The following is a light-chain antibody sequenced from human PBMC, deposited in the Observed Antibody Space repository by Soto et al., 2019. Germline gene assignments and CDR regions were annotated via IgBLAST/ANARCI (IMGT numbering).Light chain of an antibody. Sequence: DIQMTQSPSTLSPSVGDRVTITCRASQNIDRWLAWYQQKPGKAPKLLIYKASFLEGGVPSRFSGSGSGTEFTLTISSLQPDDFASYYCQHYDSYSATFGQGTKLEIK. J-gene: IGKJ2*01. CDR1: QNIDRW. V-gene: IGKV1-5*03. CDR3: QHYDSYSAT. CDR2: KAS.